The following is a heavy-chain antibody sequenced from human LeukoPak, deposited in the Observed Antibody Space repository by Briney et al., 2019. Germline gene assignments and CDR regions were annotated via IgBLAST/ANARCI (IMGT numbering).Heavy chain of an antibody. D-gene: IGHD6-13*01. Sequence: PSETLSLTCAVYGGSFSDYYWSWIRQPPGKGLEWIGEINHSGSTNYNPSLKSRVTISVDRSKNQFSLELSSVTAADTAVYYCARRYSSSRGFDYWGQGTLVTVSS. V-gene: IGHV4-34*01. CDR1: GGSFSDYY. CDR3: ARRYSSSRGFDY. J-gene: IGHJ4*02. CDR2: INHSGST.